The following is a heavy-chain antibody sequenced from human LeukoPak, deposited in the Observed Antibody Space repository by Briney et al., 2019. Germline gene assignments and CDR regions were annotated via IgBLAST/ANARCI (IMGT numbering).Heavy chain of an antibody. J-gene: IGHJ3*02. CDR2: IYYSGST. CDR1: GGSISSYY. D-gene: IGHD3-10*01. Sequence: PSETLSLTCTASGGSISSYYWSWIRQPPGKGLEWIGYIYYSGSTNYNPSLKSRVTISVDTSKNHFSLKLSSVTAADTAVYYCARVGYYARAFDIWGQGTMVTVSS. CDR3: ARVGYYARAFDI. V-gene: IGHV4-59*01.